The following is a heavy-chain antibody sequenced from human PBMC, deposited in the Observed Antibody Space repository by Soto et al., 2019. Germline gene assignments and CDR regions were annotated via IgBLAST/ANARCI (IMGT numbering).Heavy chain of an antibody. CDR3: GVDYYGSGSYYYFDY. Sequence: QVQLVQSGAEVKKPGSSVKVSCKASGGTFSSYAISWVRQAPGQGLEWMGGIIPIFGTANYAQKFQGSVTITADKSTSTAYMELSSLRSEDTAVYYCGVDYYGSGSYYYFDYWGQGTLVTVSS. D-gene: IGHD3-10*01. J-gene: IGHJ4*02. V-gene: IGHV1-69*06. CDR1: GGTFSSYA. CDR2: IIPIFGTA.